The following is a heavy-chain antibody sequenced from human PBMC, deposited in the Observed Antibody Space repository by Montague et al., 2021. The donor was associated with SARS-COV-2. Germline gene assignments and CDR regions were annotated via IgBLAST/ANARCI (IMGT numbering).Heavy chain of an antibody. V-gene: IGHV4-59*01. Sequence: SETLSLTCTVSGVSIDDNYFAWIRQPPGKGLEWIGSVSDSGTTDSNPSLRGRLTTSVDTSQNHFSMTLTSVTAADSALYFCARESSDFYPRYFGVWGRGVLITVTS. CDR2: VSDSGTT. CDR1: GVSIDDNY. D-gene: IGHD6-25*01. J-gene: IGHJ2*01. CDR3: ARESSDFYPRYFGV.